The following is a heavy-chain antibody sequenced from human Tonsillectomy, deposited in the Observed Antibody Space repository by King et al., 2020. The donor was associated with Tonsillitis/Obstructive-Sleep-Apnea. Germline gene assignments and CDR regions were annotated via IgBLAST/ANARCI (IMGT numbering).Heavy chain of an antibody. CDR3: ARHEDAFDDVWSGYYTGPDY. CDR2: IYYSGST. D-gene: IGHD3-3*01. Sequence: QLQESGPGLVKPSETLSLTCTVSGGSISSSSYYWGWIRQPPGKGLEWIGSIYYSGSTYYNPSLKSRVTISVDTSKNQFSLKLSTVTAADTAVYYCARHEDAFDDVWSGYYTGPDYWGQGTLVTVSS. CDR1: GGSISSSSYY. J-gene: IGHJ4*02. V-gene: IGHV4-39*01.